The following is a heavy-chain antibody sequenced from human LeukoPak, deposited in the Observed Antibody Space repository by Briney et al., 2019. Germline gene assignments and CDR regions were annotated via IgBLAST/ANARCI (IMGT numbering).Heavy chain of an antibody. CDR1: GGSFSGYY. Sequence: SETLSLTCAVYGGSFSGYYWSWIRQPPGKGLEWIGEINHSGSTNYNPSLKSRVTMSVDTSKNQFSLKLSSVTAADTAVYYCARERGVVVVPAAPPVGWFDPWGQGTLVTVSS. D-gene: IGHD2-2*01. CDR2: INHSGST. V-gene: IGHV4-34*01. CDR3: ARERGVVVVPAAPPVGWFDP. J-gene: IGHJ5*02.